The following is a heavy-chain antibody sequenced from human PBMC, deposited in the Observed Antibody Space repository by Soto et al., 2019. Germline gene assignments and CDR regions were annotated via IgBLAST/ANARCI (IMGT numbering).Heavy chain of an antibody. CDR3: ARDEADYYGSGSYHFDY. CDR2: ISSSSSYI. Sequence: EVQLVESGGGLVTPGGSLRLSCAASGFTFSSYSMNWVRQAPGKGLEWVSSISSSSSYIYYADSVKGRFTISRDNAKNSLYLQMNSLRAEDTAVYYCARDEADYYGSGSYHFDYWGQGTLVTVSS. CDR1: GFTFSSYS. D-gene: IGHD3-10*01. V-gene: IGHV3-21*01. J-gene: IGHJ4*02.